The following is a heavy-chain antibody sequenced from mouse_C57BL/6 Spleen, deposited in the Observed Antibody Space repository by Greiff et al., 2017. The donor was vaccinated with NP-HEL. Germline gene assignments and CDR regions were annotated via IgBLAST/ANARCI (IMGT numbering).Heavy chain of an antibody. V-gene: IGHV1-80*01. CDR1: GYAFSSYW. CDR3: SRWGTGYYFDY. CDR2: IYPGDGDT. D-gene: IGHD3-3*01. J-gene: IGHJ2*01. Sequence: VQLQQSGAELVKPGASVKISCKASGYAFSSYWMNWVKQRPGKGLEWIGQIYPGDGDTNYNGKFKGKATLTADKSSSTAYMQLSSLTSEDSAVYFCSRWGTGYYFDYWGQGTTLTVSS.